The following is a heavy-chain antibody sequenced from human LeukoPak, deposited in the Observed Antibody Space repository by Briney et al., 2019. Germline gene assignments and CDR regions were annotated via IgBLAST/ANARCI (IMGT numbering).Heavy chain of an antibody. Sequence: ASVKVSCKASGYTFTNYAMNWVRQAPGQGLEWVGWINTNTGNPTYAQGPTGRFVFSLDTSVSTAYLQISSLKAEDTAVYYCARDGYYDTNGRYHFDYWGQGTLVTVSS. CDR3: ARDGYYDTNGRYHFDY. CDR1: GYTFTNYA. J-gene: IGHJ4*02. D-gene: IGHD3-22*01. V-gene: IGHV7-4-1*02. CDR2: INTNTGNP.